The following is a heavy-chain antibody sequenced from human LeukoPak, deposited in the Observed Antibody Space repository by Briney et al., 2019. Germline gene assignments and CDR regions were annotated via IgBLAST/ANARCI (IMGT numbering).Heavy chain of an antibody. CDR3: AKDQMVTTSSYDY. Sequence: QSGGSLSLSCAASGFTFSSYAMSWARQAPGKGLEWLSAISGSGGSTYYADSVKGRFTISRDNSKNTLYLQMNSLRAEDTAVYYCAKDQMVTTSSYDYWGQGTLVTVSS. CDR1: GFTFSSYA. CDR2: ISGSGGST. D-gene: IGHD4-17*01. J-gene: IGHJ4*02. V-gene: IGHV3-23*01.